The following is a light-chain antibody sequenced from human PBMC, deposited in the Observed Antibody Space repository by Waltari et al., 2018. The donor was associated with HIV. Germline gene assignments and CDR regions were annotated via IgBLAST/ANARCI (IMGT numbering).Light chain of an antibody. CDR3: QAWDGSTAI. CDR1: KLGDKY. J-gene: IGLJ2*01. CDR2: QHN. Sequence: SYELTQPLSVSVSPGQTASITCSGDKLGDKYIFWYQQRPGQSPVQVIYQHNKRPSGIPERFSGSNSEKTATLTISGTQAMDEADYYCQAWDGSTAIFGGRTKLTVL. V-gene: IGLV3-1*01.